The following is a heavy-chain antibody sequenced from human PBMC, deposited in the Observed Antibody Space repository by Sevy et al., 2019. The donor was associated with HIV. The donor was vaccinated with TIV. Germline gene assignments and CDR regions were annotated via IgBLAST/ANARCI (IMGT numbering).Heavy chain of an antibody. J-gene: IGHJ6*01. CDR1: GFTFSSYW. V-gene: IGHV3-74*01. CDR2: LNSDGSST. CDR3: SRDMVEYYDFWSGSYYGMDV. Sequence: GGSLRLTCAASGFTFSSYWMHWVRQAPGKGLVWVSRLNSDGSSTSYADSVKGRFTISRDNDKNTLYLQMNSLRAEDTAVYYCSRDMVEYYDFWSGSYYGMDVWGQGTTVTVSS. D-gene: IGHD3-3*01.